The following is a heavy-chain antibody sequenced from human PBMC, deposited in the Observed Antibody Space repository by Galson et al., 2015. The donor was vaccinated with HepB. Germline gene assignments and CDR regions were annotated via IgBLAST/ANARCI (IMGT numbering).Heavy chain of an antibody. Sequence: SLRLSCAATGFTFSSYAMTWVRQAPGKGLEWVSAIGGSGGSTYYADSVMGRFTISRDNSKNTLYLQMNSLRAEDTAVYYCAKSGIVATIGGKYFDYWGQGTLVTVSS. J-gene: IGHJ4*02. CDR2: IGGSGGST. CDR3: AKSGIVATIGGKYFDY. D-gene: IGHD5-12*01. V-gene: IGHV3-23*01. CDR1: GFTFSSYA.